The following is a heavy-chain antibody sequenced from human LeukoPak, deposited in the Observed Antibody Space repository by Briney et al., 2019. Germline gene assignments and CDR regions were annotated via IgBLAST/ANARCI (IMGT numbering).Heavy chain of an antibody. V-gene: IGHV4-38-2*02. CDR1: GYSISSGYY. Sequence: SETLSLTCTVSGYSISSGYYWGWIRQPPGQGLEWIGSIYYSGSTYYNPSLKSRVTISVDTSKNQFSLKLSSVTAADTAVYYCARGDWFDPWGQGTLVTVSS. CDR3: ARGDWFDP. CDR2: IYYSGST. J-gene: IGHJ5*02.